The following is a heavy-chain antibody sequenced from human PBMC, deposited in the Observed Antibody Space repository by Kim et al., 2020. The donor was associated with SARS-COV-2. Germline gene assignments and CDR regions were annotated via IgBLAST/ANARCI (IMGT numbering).Heavy chain of an antibody. CDR3: ARDGAGSYNWFDP. Sequence: YSQKFQGRVTITRDTSARPAYMELSSLRADDTAVYYCARDGAGSYNWFDPWGQGTLVTVSS. V-gene: IGHV1-3*01. D-gene: IGHD3-10*01. J-gene: IGHJ5*02.